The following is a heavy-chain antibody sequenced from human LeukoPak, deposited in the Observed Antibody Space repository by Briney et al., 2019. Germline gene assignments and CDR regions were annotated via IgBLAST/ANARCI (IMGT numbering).Heavy chain of an antibody. CDR1: GGSISSSSYY. D-gene: IGHD6-19*01. V-gene: IGHV4-39*01. Sequence: SETLSLTCTVSGGSISSSSYYWGWIRQPPGKGLEWIGSIYYSGSTYYNPSLKSRVTISVDTSKSQFSLKLSSVTAADTAVYYCARRGDYSSGWYPHDYWGQGTLVTVSS. CDR3: ARRGDYSSGWYPHDY. J-gene: IGHJ4*02. CDR2: IYYSGST.